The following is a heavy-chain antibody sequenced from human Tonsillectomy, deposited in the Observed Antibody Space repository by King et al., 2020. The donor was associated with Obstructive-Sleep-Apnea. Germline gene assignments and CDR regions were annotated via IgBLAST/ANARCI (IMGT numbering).Heavy chain of an antibody. CDR2: ISGSGGST. CDR1: GFTFSSYA. V-gene: IGHV3-23*04. D-gene: IGHD3-3*01. Sequence: VQLVESGGGLVQPGGSLRLSCAASGFTFSSYAMSWVRQAPGKGLEWVSGISGSGGSTYYADSVNGRFTISRDNSKNTLYLQMNSLRTEDTAVYYCAKDQSSYDFWSGHYAFDIWGQGTMVTVSS. CDR3: AKDQSSYDFWSGHYAFDI. J-gene: IGHJ3*02.